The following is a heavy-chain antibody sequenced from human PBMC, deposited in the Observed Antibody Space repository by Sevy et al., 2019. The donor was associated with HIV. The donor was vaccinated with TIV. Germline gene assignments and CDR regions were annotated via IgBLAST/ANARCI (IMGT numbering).Heavy chain of an antibody. Sequence: SETLSLTCTVSGGSISSSSYYWGWIRQPPGKGLEWIGSIYYSGSTYHNPSLKSRVTISVDTSKNQFSLKLSSVTAADTAVYYCARSEGVVVVPAARWWFDPWGQGTLVTVSS. J-gene: IGHJ5*02. D-gene: IGHD2-2*01. V-gene: IGHV4-39*01. CDR3: ARSEGVVVVPAARWWFDP. CDR2: IYYSGST. CDR1: GGSISSSSYY.